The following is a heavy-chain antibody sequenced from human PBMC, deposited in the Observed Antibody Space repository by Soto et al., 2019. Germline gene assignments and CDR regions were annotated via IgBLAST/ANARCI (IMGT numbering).Heavy chain of an antibody. CDR1: GGSISSYY. CDR2: IYNSGST. J-gene: IGHJ4*02. D-gene: IGHD3-10*01. V-gene: IGHV4-59*01. CDR3: ASDRGGDYFDY. Sequence: SETLSLTCTVSGGSISSYYWRWIRQSPGKGLEWIGYIYNSGSTKYNPSLKSRVTISVDTPKNQFSLKLSSVTAADTAVYYCASDRGGDYFDYWGQGALVTVSS.